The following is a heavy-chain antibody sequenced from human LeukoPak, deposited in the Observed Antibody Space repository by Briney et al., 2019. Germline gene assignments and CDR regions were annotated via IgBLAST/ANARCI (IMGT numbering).Heavy chain of an antibody. V-gene: IGHV1-69*05. CDR2: IIPIFGTA. CDR3: AGAEQWLGPFDY. CDR1: GGTLSSYA. Sequence: GASVKVSCKASGGTLSSYAISWVRQAPGQGLEWMGGIIPIFGTANYAQKFQGRVTITTDESTSTAYMELSSLRSEDTAVYYCAGAEQWLGPFDYWGQGTLVTVSS. J-gene: IGHJ4*02. D-gene: IGHD6-19*01.